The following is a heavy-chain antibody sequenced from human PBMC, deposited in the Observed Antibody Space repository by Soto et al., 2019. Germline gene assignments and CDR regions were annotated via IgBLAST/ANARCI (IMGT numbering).Heavy chain of an antibody. Sequence: SETLSLTCTVSGGSISSGGYYWTWIRQHPGKGLEWIGYIYYSGITYYNPSLKSRVTISVDTSKNQFSLKLSSVTAADTAVYYCARYKYYYGSGNDGMDVWRQGTTVTVSS. CDR3: ARYKYYYGSGNDGMDV. CDR2: IYYSGIT. J-gene: IGHJ6*02. D-gene: IGHD3-10*01. CDR1: GGSISSGGYY. V-gene: IGHV4-31*03.